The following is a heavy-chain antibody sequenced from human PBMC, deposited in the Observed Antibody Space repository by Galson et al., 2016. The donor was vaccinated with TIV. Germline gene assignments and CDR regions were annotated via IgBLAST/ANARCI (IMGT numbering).Heavy chain of an antibody. CDR2: IHYSGST. Sequence: TLSLTCTVSGGSMTNDDYYWSWVRQSPGKGLEWIGYIHYSGSTDYNPSLKNRVAISAVTSKNQFSLNLNSVTAADTAVYYCARLVVVLVNFDSWGQGTLVTVPS. J-gene: IGHJ4*02. CDR1: GGSMTNDDYY. D-gene: IGHD2-21*01. CDR3: ARLVVVLVNFDS. V-gene: IGHV4-30-4*08.